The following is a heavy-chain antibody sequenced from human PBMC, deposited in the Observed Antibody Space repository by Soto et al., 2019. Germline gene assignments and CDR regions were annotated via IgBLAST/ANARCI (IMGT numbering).Heavy chain of an antibody. CDR1: GFTFSHYG. CDR2: TWSGGRGE. V-gene: IGHV3-33*06. J-gene: IGHJ4*02. D-gene: IGHD3-22*01. CDR3: AKDDDTSSHFSLLDF. Sequence: QVQLVESGGGVVQPGTSLRLSCAASGFTFSHYGIHWVRQAPGKGLEWVALTWSGGRGENYADSVRGRFTVSRDNSKTTVHLQMNSLRVEDTAVYYCAKDDDTSSHFSLLDFRGQGTLVTVSS.